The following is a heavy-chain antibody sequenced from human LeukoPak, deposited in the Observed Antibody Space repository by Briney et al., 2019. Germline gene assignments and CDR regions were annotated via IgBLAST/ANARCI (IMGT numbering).Heavy chain of an antibody. CDR3: AKSWGSTRPYYNYMDV. CDR1: GFTFSSYS. D-gene: IGHD1-26*01. V-gene: IGHV3-23*01. Sequence: PGGSLRLSCAASGFTFSSYSMNWVRQAPGKGLEWVSIIGYRGGSIYYAYSVKGRFTISRDNSKNTLSLQMNGLRPEDTAVYYCAKSWGSTRPYYNYMDVWGEGTTVTVSS. CDR2: IGYRGGSI. J-gene: IGHJ6*03.